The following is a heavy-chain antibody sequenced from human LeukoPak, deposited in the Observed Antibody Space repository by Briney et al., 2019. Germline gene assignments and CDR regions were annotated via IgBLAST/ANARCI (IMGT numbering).Heavy chain of an antibody. V-gene: IGHV4-61*02. D-gene: IGHD3-3*01. CDR2: IYTSGST. CDR3: ARLTVDYDFWSGYYTGAFDI. CDR1: GGSISSGSYY. Sequence: SQTLSLTCTVSGGSISSGSYYWSWIRQPAGKGLEWIGRIYTSGSTNYNPSLKSRVTISVDTSKNQFSLKLSSVTAADTAVYYCARLTVDYDFWSGYYTGAFDIWGQGTMVTVSS. J-gene: IGHJ3*02.